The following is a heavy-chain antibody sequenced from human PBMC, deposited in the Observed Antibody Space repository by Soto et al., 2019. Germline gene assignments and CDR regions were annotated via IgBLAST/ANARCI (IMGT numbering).Heavy chain of an antibody. CDR2: IDPSDSYT. V-gene: IGHV5-10-1*01. J-gene: IGHJ4*02. CDR1: GYSFTSYW. CDR3: ARRVGQQLITFDY. Sequence: PGESLRISCKGSGYSFTSYWISWVRQMPGKGLEWMGRIDPSDSYTNYSPSFQGHVTISADKSISTAYLQWRSLKASDTAMYYCARRVGQQLITFDYWGQGTLVTVSS. D-gene: IGHD6-13*01.